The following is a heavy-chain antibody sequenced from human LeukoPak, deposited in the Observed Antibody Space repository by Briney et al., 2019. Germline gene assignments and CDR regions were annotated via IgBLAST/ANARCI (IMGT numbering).Heavy chain of an antibody. J-gene: IGHJ3*02. CDR3: ARQSLSRFVAFDI. Sequence: SETLSLTCTVSGYSISSGYYWGWIRQPPGKGLEWIGSIYHSGSTYYNPSLKSRVTISVDTSKNQFSLKLISVTAADTAVYYCARQSLSRFVAFDIWGQGTMVTVSS. D-gene: IGHD3-10*01. CDR1: GYSISSGYY. CDR2: IYHSGST. V-gene: IGHV4-38-2*02.